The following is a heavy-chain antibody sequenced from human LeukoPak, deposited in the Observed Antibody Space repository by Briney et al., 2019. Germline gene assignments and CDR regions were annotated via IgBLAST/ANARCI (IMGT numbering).Heavy chain of an antibody. J-gene: IGHJ4*02. CDR3: ARSSGWYVGYFDY. CDR1: GFTFTSYG. Sequence: GGSLRLSCAASGFTFTSYGMSWVRQAPGKGLEWVSGISGSGGSTYYADSVKGRFTISRDNAKNSLYLQMNSLRAEDTAVYYCARSSGWYVGYFDYWGQGTLVTVSS. CDR2: ISGSGGST. D-gene: IGHD6-19*01. V-gene: IGHV3-23*01.